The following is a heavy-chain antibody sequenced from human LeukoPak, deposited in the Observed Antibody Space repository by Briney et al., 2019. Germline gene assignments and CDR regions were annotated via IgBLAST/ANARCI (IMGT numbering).Heavy chain of an antibody. CDR3: ARGCSSTSCDPYYYYAMDV. V-gene: IGHV4-59*01. CDR2: IYYSGST. D-gene: IGHD2-2*01. J-gene: IGHJ6*02. Sequence: SETLSLTCTVSGGSISSYYWNWIRQPPGKALEWIGYIYYSGSTNYNPSLKSRVTISVDTSKNQFSLKLGSVTAADAAVYYCARGCSSTSCDPYYYYAMDVWGQGTTVTVSS. CDR1: GGSISSYY.